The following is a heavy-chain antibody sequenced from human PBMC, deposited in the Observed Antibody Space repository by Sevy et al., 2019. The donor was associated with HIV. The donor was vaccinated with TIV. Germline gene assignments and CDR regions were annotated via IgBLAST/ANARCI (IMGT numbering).Heavy chain of an antibody. CDR2: MNPNSGNT. CDR3: ARGSKRVGYYFDY. V-gene: IGHV1-8*01. CDR1: GYTFTSYD. J-gene: IGHJ4*02. Sequence: ASVKVSCKASGYTFTSYDINWVRQATGQGLEWMGWMNPNSGNTGYAQKFQGRVTMTRNTSMSTAYMELSSLRSEDTAVYYCARGSKRVGYYFDYWGQGTLVTVSS. D-gene: IGHD2-15*01.